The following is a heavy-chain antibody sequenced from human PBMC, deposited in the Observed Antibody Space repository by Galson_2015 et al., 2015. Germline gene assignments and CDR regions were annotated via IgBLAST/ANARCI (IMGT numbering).Heavy chain of an antibody. Sequence: SLRLSCAASGFAFSSYSMNWVRQAPGKGLEWVAVIWYDGSNKYYADSVKGRFTISRDNSKNTLYLQMNSLRAEDTAVYHCARDNLFGSGSYSVTPLSYYYYGMDGWGQGTAVTVS. J-gene: IGHJ6*02. CDR2: IWYDGSNK. V-gene: IGHV3-33*08. CDR1: GFAFSSYS. CDR3: ARDNLFGSGSYSVTPLSYYYYGMDG. D-gene: IGHD3-10*01.